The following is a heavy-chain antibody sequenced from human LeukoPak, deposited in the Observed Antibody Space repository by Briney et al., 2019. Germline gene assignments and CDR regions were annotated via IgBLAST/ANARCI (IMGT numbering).Heavy chain of an antibody. J-gene: IGHJ4*02. Sequence: ASVKVSCKASGYTFTGYYMHWVRQAPGQGLEWMGWVNPNSGGTNYAQKFQGRVTMTRDTSISTAHMELSRLRSDDTAVYYCARARAPALYYFDYWDQGTLVTVSS. D-gene: IGHD2-2*01. CDR1: GYTFTGYY. CDR2: VNPNSGGT. V-gene: IGHV1-2*02. CDR3: ARARAPALYYFDY.